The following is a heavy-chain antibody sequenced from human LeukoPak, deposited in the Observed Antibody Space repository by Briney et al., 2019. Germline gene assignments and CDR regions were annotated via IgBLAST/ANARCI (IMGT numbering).Heavy chain of an antibody. V-gene: IGHV3-21*01. D-gene: IGHD4-23*01. CDR1: GFTFSSYS. CDR3: ARDKGGNSGKYYFDY. CDR2: ISSSSSYI. J-gene: IGHJ4*02. Sequence: GGSLRLSCAASGFTFSSYSMNWVRQAPGKGLEWVSSISSSSSYIYYADSVKGRFTISRDNAKNSLYLQMNSLRAEDTAVYYCARDKGGNSGKYYFDYWGQGTLVIVSS.